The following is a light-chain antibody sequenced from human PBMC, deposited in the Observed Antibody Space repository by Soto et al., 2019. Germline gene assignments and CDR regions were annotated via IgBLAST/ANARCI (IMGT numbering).Light chain of an antibody. V-gene: IGLV2-8*01. J-gene: IGLJ1*01. Sequence: QSVLTQPPSASGSPGQSVAISCTGTSSDVGGYNYVSWYQQHPGKAPKLMIYEVNKRPSGVPDRFSGSKSGNTASLTVSGLLAEDEADYYCSSYAGSSNVFGTGTRSPS. CDR3: SSYAGSSNV. CDR1: SSDVGGYNY. CDR2: EVN.